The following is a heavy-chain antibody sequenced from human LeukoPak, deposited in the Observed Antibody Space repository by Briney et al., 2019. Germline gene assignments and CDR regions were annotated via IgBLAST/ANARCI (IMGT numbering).Heavy chain of an antibody. Sequence: PGGSLSLCCPAFGCTFSSNAMGWVRQAPGKGLEWVWGIIGRGGSKYYAASVKARFTISRDTSKTTLYLQMNSLRPEHAAVYYCATGAWLFAYWGQGTLITVSS. CDR1: GCTFSSNA. D-gene: IGHD3-10*01. CDR3: ATGAWLFAY. CDR2: IIGRGGSK. V-gene: IGHV3-23*01. J-gene: IGHJ4*02.